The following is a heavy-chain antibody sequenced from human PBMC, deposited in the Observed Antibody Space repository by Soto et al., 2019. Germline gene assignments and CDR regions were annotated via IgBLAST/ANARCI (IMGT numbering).Heavy chain of an antibody. CDR2: ISAYNGNT. CDR1: GYTLTSYS. CDR3: ARPPYPGCINAVCYPLDY. V-gene: IGHV1-18*01. J-gene: IGHJ4*02. D-gene: IGHD2-8*01. Sequence: ASAKACCKASGYTLTSYSMSWVRQEKEQGLEWMGWISAYNGNTNYAQKLQGRVTMTTDTSTSTAYMELRSLRSDDTAVYYCARPPYPGCINAVCYPLDYWGQGTLVTVSS.